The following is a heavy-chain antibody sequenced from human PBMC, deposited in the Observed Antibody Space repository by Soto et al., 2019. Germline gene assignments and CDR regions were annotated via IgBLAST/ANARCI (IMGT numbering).Heavy chain of an antibody. J-gene: IGHJ6*02. CDR2: INSDGSST. CDR3: ARDYARYYYYYGMDV. V-gene: IGHV3-74*01. D-gene: IGHD4-17*01. CDR1: GFTFSSYW. Sequence: PGGSLRLSCAASGFTFSSYWMHWVRQAPGKGLVWVSRINSDGSSTSYADSVKGRFTISRDNAKNTLYLQMNSLRAEDTAVYYCARDYARYYYYYGMDVWGQGTTVTVSS.